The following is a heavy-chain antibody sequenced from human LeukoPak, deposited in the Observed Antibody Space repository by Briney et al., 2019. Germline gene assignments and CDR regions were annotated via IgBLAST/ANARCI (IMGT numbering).Heavy chain of an antibody. J-gene: IGHJ3*02. D-gene: IGHD2-2*01. V-gene: IGHV4-59*08. CDR1: GGSINSYY. Sequence: PSETLSLTCTVSGGSINSYYWSWIRQPPGKGLEWIGYIYYSGSTNYNPSLKSRVTISVDTSNNKFSLKLTSLTAADTAVYYCVRHLSASRPAFDIWGQGTMVTVSS. CDR3: VRHLSASRPAFDI. CDR2: IYYSGST.